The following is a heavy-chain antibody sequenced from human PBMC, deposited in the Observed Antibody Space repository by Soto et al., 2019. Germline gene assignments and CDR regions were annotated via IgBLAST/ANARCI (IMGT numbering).Heavy chain of an antibody. Sequence: GGSLRLSCAASGFTFSSYAMHWVRQAPGKGLEWVAVISYDGSNKYYADSVKGRFTISRDNSKNTLYLQMNSLRAEDTAVYYCARXQDSSSWYRNYYYGMDVWGQGTTVTVSS. D-gene: IGHD6-13*01. J-gene: IGHJ6*02. V-gene: IGHV3-30-3*01. CDR3: ARXQDSSSWYRNYYYGMDV. CDR1: GFTFSSYA. CDR2: ISYDGSNK.